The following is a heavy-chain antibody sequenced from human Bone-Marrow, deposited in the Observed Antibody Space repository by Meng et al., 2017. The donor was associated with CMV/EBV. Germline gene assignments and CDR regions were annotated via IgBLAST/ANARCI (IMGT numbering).Heavy chain of an antibody. CDR2: INHSGST. J-gene: IGHJ4*02. CDR3: AVWYYDFWSGYHFDY. CDR1: GGSFSGYY. D-gene: IGHD3-3*01. V-gene: IGHV4-34*01. Sequence: SETLSLTCAVYGGSFSGYYWSWIRQPPGKGLEWIGEINHSGSTNYNPSLKSRVTISVDTSKNQFSLKLSSVTAADTAVYYCAVWYYDFWSGYHFDYWGQGTLVTASS.